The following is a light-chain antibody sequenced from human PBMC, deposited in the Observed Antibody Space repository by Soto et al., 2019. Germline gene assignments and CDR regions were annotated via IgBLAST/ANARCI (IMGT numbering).Light chain of an antibody. V-gene: IGLV2-14*01. CDR2: EVS. CDR3: SSYTSSSTLV. J-gene: IGLJ2*01. CDR1: SSDVGGYEY. Sequence: QSALTQPASVSGSPGQSITISCTGTSSDVGGYEYVSWYQQHPGKVPKLMIYEVSNRPSGVSNRFSGSKSGNTASLTISGLRAEDEADYYCSSYTSSSTLVFGGGTKLTVL.